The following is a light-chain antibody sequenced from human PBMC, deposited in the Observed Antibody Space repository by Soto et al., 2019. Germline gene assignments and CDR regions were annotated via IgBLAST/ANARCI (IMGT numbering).Light chain of an antibody. J-gene: IGKJ1*01. CDR2: AAT. V-gene: IGKV1-39*01. Sequence: DIQLTQSPSSLSASVGDRVTITCRASQSFSSYLNWYQQRPGKAPKLLIYAATNLQSGVPSRFSGSGSGTDFTLTISSLQPEDFATYYCQQTYSTPSTFGQGTKVDIK. CDR1: QSFSSY. CDR3: QQTYSTPST.